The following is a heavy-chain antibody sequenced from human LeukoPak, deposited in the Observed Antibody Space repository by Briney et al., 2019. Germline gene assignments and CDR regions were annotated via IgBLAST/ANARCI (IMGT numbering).Heavy chain of an antibody. Sequence: SETLSLTCTVSGGSISSSSYYWGWIRQPPGKGLEWIGSIYYSGSTYYNPSLKSRVTISVDTSKNQSSLKLSSVTAADTAVYYCARHGLMRTVPLDYWGQGTLVTVSS. D-gene: IGHD4-17*01. J-gene: IGHJ4*02. CDR1: GGSISSSSYY. CDR3: ARHGLMRTVPLDY. CDR2: IYYSGST. V-gene: IGHV4-39*01.